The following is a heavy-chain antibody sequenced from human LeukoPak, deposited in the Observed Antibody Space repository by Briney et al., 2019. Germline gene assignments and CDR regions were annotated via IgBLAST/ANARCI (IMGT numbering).Heavy chain of an antibody. V-gene: IGHV4-30-2*01. Sequence: SETLSLTCTVSGGSISSGGYYWSWIRQPPGKGLEWIGYIYHSGSTYYNPSLKSRVTISVDRSKNQFSLKLSSVTAADTAVYYCARSGSGYYDYWGQGTLVTVSP. CDR2: IYHSGST. J-gene: IGHJ4*02. D-gene: IGHD3-10*01. CDR1: GGSISSGGYY. CDR3: ARSGSGYYDY.